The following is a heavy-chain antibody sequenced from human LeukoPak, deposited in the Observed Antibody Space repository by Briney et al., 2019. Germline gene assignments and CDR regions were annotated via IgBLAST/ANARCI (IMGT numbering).Heavy chain of an antibody. CDR3: AREVASPGGYDD. Sequence: SETLSLTCTVSGGSISSGDYYWSWIRQPPGKGLEWIGYIYYSGSTYYNPSLKSRVTISVDTSKNQFSLKLSSVTAADTAVYYRAREVASPGGYDDWGQGTLVIVSS. D-gene: IGHD2-15*01. V-gene: IGHV4-30-4*01. CDR2: IYYSGST. CDR1: GGSISSGDYY. J-gene: IGHJ4*02.